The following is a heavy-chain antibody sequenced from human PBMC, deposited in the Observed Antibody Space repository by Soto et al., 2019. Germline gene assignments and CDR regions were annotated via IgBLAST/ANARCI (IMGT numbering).Heavy chain of an antibody. J-gene: IGHJ4*02. V-gene: IGHV3-33*01. D-gene: IGHD2-2*01. CDR2: IWYDGSKK. CDR3: ARDLWHRHCSSITCSFFDY. CDR1: GFTFSTYG. Sequence: QVQLVESGGGVVQPGRSLRLSCAASGFTFSTYGMHWVRQAPGKGLEWVTVIWYDGSKKYCADSVKGRFTISKDNSQNTVSLQMNSLRAEDTAMYYCARDLWHRHCSSITCSFFDYWGQGTLVTVSS.